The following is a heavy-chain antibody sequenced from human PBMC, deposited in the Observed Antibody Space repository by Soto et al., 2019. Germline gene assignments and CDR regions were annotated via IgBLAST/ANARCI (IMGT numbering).Heavy chain of an antibody. V-gene: IGHV3-23*01. CDR3: AKRGSGSQFDY. CDR2: ISGSGGST. Sequence: EVQLLESGGGLVQRGGSLRLSCAASGFTFSSYAMNWVRQAPGKGLEWVSVISGSGGSTYYADSVKGRFTISRDNSKNTLYLQMNSLRAEDTAVYYCAKRGSGSQFDYWGQGTLVTVSS. J-gene: IGHJ4*02. D-gene: IGHD1-26*01. CDR1: GFTFSSYA.